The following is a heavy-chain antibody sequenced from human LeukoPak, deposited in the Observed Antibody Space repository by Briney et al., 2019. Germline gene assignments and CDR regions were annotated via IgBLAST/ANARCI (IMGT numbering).Heavy chain of an antibody. CDR2: INTNTGNP. Sequence: ASVKVSCKASGYTFTSYAMNRVRQAPGQGLEWMGWINTNTGNPTYAQGFTGRFVFSLDTSVSTAYLQISSLKAEDTAVYYCARVYSSGRYPIGWYFDLWGRGTLVTVSS. J-gene: IGHJ2*01. CDR3: ARVYSSGRYPIGWYFDL. D-gene: IGHD6-19*01. CDR1: GYTFTSYA. V-gene: IGHV7-4-1*02.